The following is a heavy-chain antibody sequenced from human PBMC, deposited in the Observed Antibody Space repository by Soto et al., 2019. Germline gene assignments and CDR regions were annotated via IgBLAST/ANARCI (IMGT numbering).Heavy chain of an antibody. CDR1: GFTFSSYA. J-gene: IGHJ4*02. D-gene: IGHD5-12*01. CDR2: LSGSGGST. CDR3: AKRSGYQEAAYLDY. V-gene: IGHV3-23*01. Sequence: GGSLRLSCAASGFTFSSYAMSWVRQAPGKGLEWVSALSGSGGSTYYADSVKGRFTISRDNSKNTLYLQMNSLRAEDTAVYYCAKRSGYQEAAYLDYWGQGTLVTVSS.